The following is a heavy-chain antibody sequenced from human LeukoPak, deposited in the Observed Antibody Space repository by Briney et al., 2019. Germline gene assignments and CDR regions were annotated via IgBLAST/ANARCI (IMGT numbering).Heavy chain of an antibody. V-gene: IGHV4-59*08. D-gene: IGHD3-9*01. CDR3: VRRVRYFGQNDY. CDR1: GASMSDYY. Sequence: MSSETLSLTCTVSGASMSDYYWSWIRQPPGKGLEWIGYIYYTGSTNYNPSLKSRVTMSVDTSKNQISLKLSSVTAAGSAVYYCVRRVRYFGQNDYWGQGTLVTVSS. CDR2: IYYTGST. J-gene: IGHJ4*02.